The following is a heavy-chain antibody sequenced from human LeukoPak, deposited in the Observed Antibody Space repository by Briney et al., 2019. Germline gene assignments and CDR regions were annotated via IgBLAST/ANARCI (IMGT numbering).Heavy chain of an antibody. D-gene: IGHD3-10*01. Sequence: SETLSLTCTVSGGSISSYYWSWIRQPPGKGLEWIGSIYYSGSTYYNPSLKSRVTISVDTSKNQFSLKLSSVTAADTAVYYCARDPPGSGSYYDYWGQGTLVTVSS. V-gene: IGHV4-39*07. J-gene: IGHJ4*02. CDR1: GGSISSYY. CDR3: ARDPPGSGSYYDY. CDR2: IYYSGST.